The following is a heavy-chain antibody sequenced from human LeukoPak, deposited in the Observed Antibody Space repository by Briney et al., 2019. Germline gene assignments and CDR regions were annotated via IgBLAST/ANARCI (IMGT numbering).Heavy chain of an antibody. J-gene: IGHJ4*02. D-gene: IGHD3-10*01. Sequence: KTTETLSLTCAVSGYSISSGYFWGWIRQPPGKELEWIGSIYHSGSNYYDPSLKSRVTISLNTSKNQFSLKLSSVTAADTAVYYCATNYGSGSYYILVYWGQGTLVTVYS. V-gene: IGHV4-38-2*01. CDR1: GYSISSGYF. CDR2: IYHSGSN. CDR3: ATNYGSGSYYILVY.